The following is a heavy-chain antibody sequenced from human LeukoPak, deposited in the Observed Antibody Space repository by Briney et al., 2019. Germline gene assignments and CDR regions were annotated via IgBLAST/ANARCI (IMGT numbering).Heavy chain of an antibody. CDR3: ARDRTGTYDY. CDR2: IYYSGST. Sequence: SETPSLTCYDTGGPISSYYWSWIRQPPRKGLEWIGYIYYSGSTNYNPSLKSRVTISVATSKNQFSLKLSSVTAADTAVYYCARDRTGTYDYWGQGTLVTVSS. D-gene: IGHD1-1*01. V-gene: IGHV4-59*01. J-gene: IGHJ4*02. CDR1: GGPISSYY.